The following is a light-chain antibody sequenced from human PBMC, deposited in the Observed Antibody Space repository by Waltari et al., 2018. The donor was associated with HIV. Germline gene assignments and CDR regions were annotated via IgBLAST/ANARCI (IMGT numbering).Light chain of an antibody. CDR3: SSYTGSTTVV. J-gene: IGLJ2*01. V-gene: IGLV2-14*03. Sequence: QSALTQPASVSGSPGRSITISCTGTSSDIGGYNYVSRYQQHPGKAPKLMIYEVSNRPSGVSSRFSGSKSGNTASLTISGLQAEDEADYYCSSYTGSTTVVFGGGTKVTVL. CDR1: SSDIGGYNY. CDR2: EVS.